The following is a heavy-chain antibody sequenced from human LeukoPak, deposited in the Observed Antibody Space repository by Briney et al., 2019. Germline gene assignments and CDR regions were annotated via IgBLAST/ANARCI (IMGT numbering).Heavy chain of an antibody. D-gene: IGHD1-1*01. CDR2: IYYSGST. Sequence: SETLSLTCTVSGGSISSYYWSWIRQPPGKGLEWIGYIYYSGSTNYNPSLKSRVTISVDTSKNQFSLKLSSVTAADTAVYYCARHGRQLERESWFDPWGQGTLVTVSS. CDR3: ARHGRQLERESWFDP. V-gene: IGHV4-59*08. CDR1: GGSISSYY. J-gene: IGHJ5*02.